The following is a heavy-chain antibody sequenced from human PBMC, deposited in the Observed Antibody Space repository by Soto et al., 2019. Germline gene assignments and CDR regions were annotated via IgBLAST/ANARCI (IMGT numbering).Heavy chain of an antibody. CDR1: GFSLSTSGMC. CDR3: ARIRSPPAAMFYYYGMDV. Sequence: SGPTLVNPTQTLTLTCTFSGFSLSTSGMCVSWIRQPPGKALEWLALIDWDDDKYYSTSLKTRLTISKDTSKNQVVLTMTNMDPVDTATYYCARIRSPPAAMFYYYGMDVWGQGTTVTVSS. D-gene: IGHD2-2*01. V-gene: IGHV2-70*01. J-gene: IGHJ6*02. CDR2: IDWDDDK.